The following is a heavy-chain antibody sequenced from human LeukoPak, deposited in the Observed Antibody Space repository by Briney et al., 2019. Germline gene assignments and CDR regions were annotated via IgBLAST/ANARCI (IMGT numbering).Heavy chain of an antibody. J-gene: IGHJ4*02. CDR1: GLTVSSEY. V-gene: IGHV3-53*01. D-gene: IGHD2-15*01. CDR3: ARLLPASRHYFDY. Sequence: PGGSLRLSCAAYGLTVSSEYLAWVRQAPGKGLEWISVIYGAGATYYADSVQGRFTISRDTYSNELYLQMNSLRVEDTAVYHCARLLPASRHYFDYWGQGTLVTVSS. CDR2: IYGAGAT.